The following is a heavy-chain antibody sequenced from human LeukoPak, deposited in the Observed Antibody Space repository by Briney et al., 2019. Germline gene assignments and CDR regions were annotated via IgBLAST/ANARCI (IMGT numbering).Heavy chain of an antibody. J-gene: IGHJ4*02. CDR2: IYYSGNT. Sequence: PSETLSLTCTVSGGSISSSSYYWGWIRQPPGKGLEWIGSIYYSGNTYYSPSLMIRVTISVDTSKNQFSLTLSSVTAADTAMYYCASAPHFFDSSGSRYYFDYWGQGALVTVSS. CDR3: ASAPHFFDSSGSRYYFDY. V-gene: IGHV4-39*07. D-gene: IGHD3-22*01. CDR1: GGSISSSSYY.